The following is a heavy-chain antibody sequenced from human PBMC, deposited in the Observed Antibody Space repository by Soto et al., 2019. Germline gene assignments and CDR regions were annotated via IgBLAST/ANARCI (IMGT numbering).Heavy chain of an antibody. V-gene: IGHV2-70*01. CDR2: IDWDDDK. J-gene: IGHJ6*02. CDR1: GFSLSTSGMC. Sequence: SGPTLLNPTQTLTLTCTFSGFSLSTSGMCVSWIRQPPGKALEWLALIDWDDDKYYSTSLKTRLTISKDTSKNQVVLTMTNMDPVDTATYYCARLMSSASTPYYYYGMDVWGQGTTVTVSS. D-gene: IGHD6-19*01. CDR3: ARLMSSASTPYYYYGMDV.